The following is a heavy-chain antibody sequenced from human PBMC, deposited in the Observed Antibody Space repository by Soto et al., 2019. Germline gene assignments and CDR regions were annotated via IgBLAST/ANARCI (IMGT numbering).Heavy chain of an antibody. CDR2: ITGSGVGM. Sequence: EVQLLESGGVLVQPGESLRLSCAATGFTFRDFAMTWVRQAPGKGLEWVSTITGSGVGMHYADSVKGRFTISRDNSKNTSYQQMNSLRAEDTAVYHCAITNPSKTHTNGCYDWFAPWGQGTLVTVSS. D-gene: IGHD2-15*01. CDR1: GFTFRDFA. CDR3: AITNPSKTHTNGCYDWFAP. V-gene: IGHV3-23*01. J-gene: IGHJ5*02.